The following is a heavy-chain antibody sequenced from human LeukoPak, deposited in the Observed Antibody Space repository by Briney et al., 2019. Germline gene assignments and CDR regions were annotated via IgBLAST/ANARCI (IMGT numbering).Heavy chain of an antibody. D-gene: IGHD4-11*01. CDR1: GFTFSSYW. Sequence: PGGSLRLSCAVSGFTFSSYWMSWVRQAPGKGLEWVANIKQDGSEKYYVDSVKGRFTISRDNAKNSLYLQMNSLRAEDTAVYYCAGGNYEDFWGQGTLVTVSS. V-gene: IGHV3-7*03. CDR3: AGGNYEDF. CDR2: IKQDGSEK. J-gene: IGHJ4*02.